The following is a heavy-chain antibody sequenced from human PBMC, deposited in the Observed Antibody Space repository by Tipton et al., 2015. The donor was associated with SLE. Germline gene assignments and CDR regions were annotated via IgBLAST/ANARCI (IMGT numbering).Heavy chain of an antibody. J-gene: IGHJ5*02. D-gene: IGHD3-10*01. CDR2: IYYSGTT. CDR3: ARYRWSRETMAVDWFDP. CDR1: GGSISSNGYY. V-gene: IGHV4-31*03. Sequence: TLSLTCTVSGGSISSNGYYWTWIRQHPGEGLEWIAYIYYSGTTYYNPSLKRRVTASIDTSKNQFSLKLTSVTAADTAVYYCARYRWSRETMAVDWFDPWGQGTLVTVSS.